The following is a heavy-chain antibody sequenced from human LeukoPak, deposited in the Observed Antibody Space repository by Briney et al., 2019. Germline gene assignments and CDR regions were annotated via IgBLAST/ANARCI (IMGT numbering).Heavy chain of an antibody. CDR3: ARWYSSGWQHFDY. Sequence: WGSLRLSCAASGFTFSSYWMSWVRQAPGKGLEWVANIKQDGSEKYYVDSVKGRFTISRDNVKNLLYLQMNSLRAEDTAVYYCARWYSSGWQHFDYWGQGTLVTVSS. D-gene: IGHD6-19*01. V-gene: IGHV3-7*01. CDR2: IKQDGSEK. J-gene: IGHJ4*02. CDR1: GFTFSSYW.